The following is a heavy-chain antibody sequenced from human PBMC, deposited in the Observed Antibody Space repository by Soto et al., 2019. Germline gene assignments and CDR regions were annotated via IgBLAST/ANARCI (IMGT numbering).Heavy chain of an antibody. D-gene: IGHD5-12*01. Sequence: GASVKVSCKASGYSFTGYGINWVRQAPGQGLQWLGRITTYNGDTNYAQKFQGRVTMTTDTSTSTTYMELRSLRSDDTDVYFCARGRGYSLIPVVDDAVDVWGQGTLVTVSS. J-gene: IGHJ3*01. V-gene: IGHV1-18*04. CDR1: GYSFTGYG. CDR3: ARGRGYSLIPVVDDAVDV. CDR2: ITTYNGDT.